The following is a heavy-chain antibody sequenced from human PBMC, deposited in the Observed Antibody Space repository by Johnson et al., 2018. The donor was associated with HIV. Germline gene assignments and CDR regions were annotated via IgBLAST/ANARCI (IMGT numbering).Heavy chain of an antibody. CDR2: ISYDGSNK. V-gene: IGHV3-30-3*01. D-gene: IGHD1-7*01. J-gene: IGHJ3*02. CDR3: GRDSYKLELPLGAFDI. CDR1: GFTFSSYA. Sequence: QVQLVESGGGLVQPGGSLRLSCAASGFTFSSYAMHWVRQAPGKGLEWVSVISYDGSNKYHADSVNGRFTISRDNSKNPLYLQLNSLRAEDPAVYYCGRDSYKLELPLGAFDIWGQGTMVTVSS.